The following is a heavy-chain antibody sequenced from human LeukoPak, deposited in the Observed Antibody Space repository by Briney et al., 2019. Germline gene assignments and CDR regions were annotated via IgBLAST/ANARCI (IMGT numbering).Heavy chain of an antibody. J-gene: IGHJ4*02. CDR1: GYTLTELS. V-gene: IGHV1-24*01. CDR3: ATLKYDTSAYYYVKAFDS. D-gene: IGHD3-22*01. Sequence: ASVKVPCKVSGYTLTELSMHWVRQAPGKGLEWMGGFDPEDGETIYAQKFQGRVTMTEDTSADTAYMDLSSLRSEDTAVYSCATLKYDTSAYYYVKAFDSWGPGTLVTVSS. CDR2: FDPEDGET.